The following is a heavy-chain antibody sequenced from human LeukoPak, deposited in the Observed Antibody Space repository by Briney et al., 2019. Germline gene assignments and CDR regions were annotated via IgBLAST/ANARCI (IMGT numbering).Heavy chain of an antibody. Sequence: PGGSLRLSCAASGFTFDDYAMHWVRQAPGKGLEWVSGISWNSGSIVYADSVKGRFTISRDNAKNSLYLQMNSLRAEDTAVYYCAREVVVPAATWGQGTLVTVSS. CDR2: ISWNSGSI. CDR3: AREVVVPAAT. V-gene: IGHV3-9*01. CDR1: GFTFDDYA. D-gene: IGHD2-2*01. J-gene: IGHJ5*02.